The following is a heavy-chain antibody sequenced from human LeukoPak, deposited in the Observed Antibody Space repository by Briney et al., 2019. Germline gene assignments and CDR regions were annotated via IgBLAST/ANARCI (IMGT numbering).Heavy chain of an antibody. J-gene: IGHJ4*02. CDR3: TRTPDFWSGYSD. CDR2: IRSRANNYAT. V-gene: IGHV3-73*01. CDR1: GFTFSDSN. D-gene: IGHD3-3*01. Sequence: PGGSLRLSCAASGFTFSDSNMHWVRQACGKGLEWVGRIRSRANNYATAYGASVTGRFTISRDDSKNTAYLQMNSLKTEDTAVFYCTRTPDFWSGYSDWGQGTLVTVSS.